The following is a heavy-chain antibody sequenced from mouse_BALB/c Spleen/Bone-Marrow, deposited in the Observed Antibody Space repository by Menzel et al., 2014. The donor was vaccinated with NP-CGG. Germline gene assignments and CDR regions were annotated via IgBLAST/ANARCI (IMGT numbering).Heavy chain of an antibody. D-gene: IGHD2-4*01. Sequence: EVKLVESGGGLVQPGGSRKLSCAASGFTFSSFGMHWVCQAPEKGLEWVAYISNGSSTIYYADTVKGRFTISRDNPKNTLFLQMTSLRSEDTAMYYCARKGAMITHYYAMDYWGRGTSVTGSS. V-gene: IGHV5-17*02. CDR2: ISNGSSTI. CDR3: ARKGAMITHYYAMDY. CDR1: GFTFSSFG. J-gene: IGHJ4*01.